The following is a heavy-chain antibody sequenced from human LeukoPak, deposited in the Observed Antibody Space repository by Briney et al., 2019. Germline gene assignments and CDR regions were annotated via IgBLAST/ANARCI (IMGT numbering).Heavy chain of an antibody. CDR1: GFTVSSNY. CDR2: IYSGGST. D-gene: IGHD5-18*01. CDR3: AFREGGYSYGYKWFDP. V-gene: IGHV3-66*01. J-gene: IGHJ5*02. Sequence: GGSLRLSCAASGFTVSSNYMSWVRQAPGKGLEWVSVIYSGGSTYYADSVKGRFTISRDNSKNTLYLQMNSLRAADTAVYYCAFREGGYSYGYKWFDPWGQGTLVTVSS.